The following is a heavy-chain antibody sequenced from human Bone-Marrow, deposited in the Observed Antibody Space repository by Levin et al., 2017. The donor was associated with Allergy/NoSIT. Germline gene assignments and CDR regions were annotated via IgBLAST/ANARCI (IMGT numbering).Heavy chain of an antibody. D-gene: IGHD3-9*01. Sequence: GGSLRLSCVASELTFKTYTMAWVRQAPGKGLEWVSSITGAEGNTHYADSVKGRFTISRDNGKNSLFLQMNSLRVEDTAIYYCAREGDILTGHYDVFDIWGQGTMVTVSS. CDR1: ELTFKTYT. CDR3: AREGDILTGHYDVFDI. J-gene: IGHJ3*02. CDR2: ITGAEGNT. V-gene: IGHV3-21*06.